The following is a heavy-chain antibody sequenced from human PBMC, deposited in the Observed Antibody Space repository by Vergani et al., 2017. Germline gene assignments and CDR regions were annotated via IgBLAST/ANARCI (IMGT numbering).Heavy chain of an antibody. CDR2: IGSSGPYI. D-gene: IGHD2-8*01. CDR3: ARDCTSGGCPDNYGMDV. J-gene: IGHJ6*02. V-gene: IGHV3-21*06. Sequence: VQLVESGGGVVKPGGSLRLSCAASGFTFSDFSMSWVRPAPGKGLEWVAFIGSSGPYINYADSVKGRFIISRDNTNNSLFLQLRSLRAEDAAVYYCARDCTSGGCPDNYGMDVWGQGATVTVSS. CDR1: GFTFSDFS.